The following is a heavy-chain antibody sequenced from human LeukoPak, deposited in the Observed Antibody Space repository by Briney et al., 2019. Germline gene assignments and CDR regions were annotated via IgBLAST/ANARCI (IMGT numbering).Heavy chain of an antibody. D-gene: IGHD5-12*01. CDR1: GFSFSAAW. CDR3: VNLGYSD. V-gene: IGHV3-7*01. Sequence: GGSLRLSCEASGFSFSAAWMTWVRQAPGKGLEWVATIKNDGSDKYYVDSVKGRFTLSRDNAKNSVYLQMNSLRVEDTAVYYCVNLGYSDGGQGTLVTVSS. J-gene: IGHJ4*02. CDR2: IKNDGSDK.